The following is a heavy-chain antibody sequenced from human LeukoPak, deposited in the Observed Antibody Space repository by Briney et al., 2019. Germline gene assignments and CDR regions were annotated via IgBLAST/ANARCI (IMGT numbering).Heavy chain of an antibody. D-gene: IGHD1-7*01. Sequence: PGGSLRLSCAASGFTFSSYGMHWVRQAPGKGLEWVAVISYDGSNKYYADSVKGRFTISRDNSKNTLYLQMNSLRAEDTAVYYCASGGDSHWNYVGDYWGQGTLVTVSS. CDR2: ISYDGSNK. V-gene: IGHV3-30*03. CDR1: GFTFSSYG. CDR3: ASGGDSHWNYVGDY. J-gene: IGHJ4*02.